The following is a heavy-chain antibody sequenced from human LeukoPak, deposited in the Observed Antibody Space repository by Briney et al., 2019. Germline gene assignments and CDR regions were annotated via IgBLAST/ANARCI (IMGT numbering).Heavy chain of an antibody. J-gene: IGHJ3*02. CDR2: ISSSSSYI. CDR1: GFTFSSYG. CDR3: ARDPWYCDSSLDAFDI. Sequence: GGSLRLSCAASGFTFSSYGMHWVRQAPGKGLEWVSSISSSSSYIYYADSVKGRFTISRDNAKNSLYLQMNSLRAEDTAVYYCARDPWYCDSSLDAFDIWGQGTMVTVSS. D-gene: IGHD3-22*01. V-gene: IGHV3-21*01.